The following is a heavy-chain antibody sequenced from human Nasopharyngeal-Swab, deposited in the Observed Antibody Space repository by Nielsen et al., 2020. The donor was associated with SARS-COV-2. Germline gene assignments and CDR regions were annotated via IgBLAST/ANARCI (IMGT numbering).Heavy chain of an antibody. J-gene: IGHJ4*02. CDR3: ARDYYYDSSVFDY. D-gene: IGHD3-22*01. V-gene: IGHV4-34*01. Sequence: SETLSLTCAVYGGSFSGYYWSWIRQPPGKGLEWIGEINHSGSTNYNPSLKSRVTISVGTSKNQFSLKLGSVTAADTAVYYCARDYYYDSSVFDYWGQGTLVTVSS. CDR1: GGSFSGYY. CDR2: INHSGST.